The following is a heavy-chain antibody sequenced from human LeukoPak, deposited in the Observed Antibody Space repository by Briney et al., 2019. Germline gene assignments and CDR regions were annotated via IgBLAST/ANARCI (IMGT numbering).Heavy chain of an antibody. J-gene: IGHJ4*02. V-gene: IGHV3-9*01. CDR3: AGYSSRGDGPTY. D-gene: IGHD6-13*01. CDR1: GFSFDDYA. CDR2: ISWNSGSI. Sequence: GRSLRLSCAASGFSFDDYAMHWVRQTPGKGLEWVSGISWNSGSIDYADSVKGRFTISRDNSKNTLYLQINSLRAEDTAVYYCAGYSSRGDGPTYWGQGTLVTVSS.